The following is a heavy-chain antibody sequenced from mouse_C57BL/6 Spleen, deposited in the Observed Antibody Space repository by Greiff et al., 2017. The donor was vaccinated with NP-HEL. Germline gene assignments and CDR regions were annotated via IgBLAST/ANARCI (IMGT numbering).Heavy chain of an antibody. CDR2: IDPSDSGT. CDR3: ARSYYGSSPRLYY. CDR1: GYTFTSYW. J-gene: IGHJ2*01. Sequence: QVQLQQPGAELVRPGSSVKLSCKASGYTFTSYWMHWVKQRPIQGLEWIGNIDPSDSGTHYNQKFKVKATLTVDKSSSTAYMQRSSLTSEDAAVYYGARSYYGSSPRLYYWGQGTTLTVSS. V-gene: IGHV1-52*01. D-gene: IGHD1-1*01.